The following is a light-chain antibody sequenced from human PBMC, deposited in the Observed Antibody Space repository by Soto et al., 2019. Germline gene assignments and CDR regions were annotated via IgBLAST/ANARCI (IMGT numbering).Light chain of an antibody. Sequence: DIQMTQSPSSVSASIGDRVTISCRASQGIYKWLVWYQQKPGKAPKLLIYAASSLQSGVPSRFSGSGYGTDFTLTISSLQPEDSATYYCQQADSFPLTFGGGTKVEI. V-gene: IGKV1-12*01. J-gene: IGKJ4*01. CDR3: QQADSFPLT. CDR1: QGIYKW. CDR2: AAS.